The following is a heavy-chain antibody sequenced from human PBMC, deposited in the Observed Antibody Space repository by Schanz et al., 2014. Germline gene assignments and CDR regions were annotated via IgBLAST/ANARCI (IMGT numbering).Heavy chain of an antibody. CDR2: ILGLASTT. V-gene: IGHV3-23*01. D-gene: IGHD2-8*02. J-gene: IGHJ4*02. CDR1: GFTFSTSA. CDR3: AKTLCPGGTQACVN. Sequence: EVQLLESGGGLVQPGGSLRLSCAASGFTFSTSAMSWVRQVPGKGLEWVSAILGLASTTYYADSVKGRFTISRDDSKNLLYRQRNSLRAEDTAVYYCAKTLCPGGTQACVNWGQGTLVTVS.